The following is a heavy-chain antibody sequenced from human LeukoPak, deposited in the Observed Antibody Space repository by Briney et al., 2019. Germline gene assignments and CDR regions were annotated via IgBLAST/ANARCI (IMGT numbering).Heavy chain of an antibody. CDR2: FDPEDGET. CDR3: ARGGLAVEAGRADFDY. D-gene: IGHD2-15*01. Sequence: ASVKVSRKVSGYTLTELSMHWVRQAPGKGLEWMGGFDPEDGETIYAQKFQGRVTMTEDTSTDTAYMELSSLRSEDTAVYYCARGGLAVEAGRADFDYWGQGTLVTVSS. CDR1: GYTLTELS. J-gene: IGHJ4*02. V-gene: IGHV1-24*01.